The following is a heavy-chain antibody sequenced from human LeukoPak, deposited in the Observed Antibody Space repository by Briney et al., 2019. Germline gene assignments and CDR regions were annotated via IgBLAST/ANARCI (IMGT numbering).Heavy chain of an antibody. J-gene: IGHJ4*02. CDR2: ISGSGGST. CDR3: AKSLRMVSGYSY. Sequence: GRSLRLSCAAAGFTFSSYAMSWVRQAPGKGLEWVSAISGSGGSTYYADSVKGRFTISRDNSKNTLYLQMNSLRAEDTAVYYCAKSLRMVSGYSYWGQGTLVTVSS. V-gene: IGHV3-23*01. D-gene: IGHD5-24*01. CDR1: GFTFSSYA.